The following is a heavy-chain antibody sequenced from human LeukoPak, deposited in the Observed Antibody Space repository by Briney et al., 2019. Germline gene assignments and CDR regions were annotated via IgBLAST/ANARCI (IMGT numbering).Heavy chain of an antibody. CDR2: ISGSGGST. J-gene: IGHJ4*02. D-gene: IGHD3-22*01. V-gene: IGHV3-23*01. Sequence: GGSLRLSCAASGFTFSSYAMSWVRQAPGKGLEWVSAISGSGGSTYYADSVKGRFTISRDNSKNTLYLQMNSLRAEDTAMYYCARGIYDSSGYYLYYFDYWGQGTLVTVSS. CDR3: ARGIYDSSGYYLYYFDY. CDR1: GFTFSSYA.